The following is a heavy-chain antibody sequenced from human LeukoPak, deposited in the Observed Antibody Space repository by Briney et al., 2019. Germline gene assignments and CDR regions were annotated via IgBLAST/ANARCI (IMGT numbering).Heavy chain of an antibody. V-gene: IGHV3-30*04. CDR1: GFTFSSYA. CDR2: ISYDGSNK. CDR3: ARDLRGLTGYYLDALDI. Sequence: GRSLRLSCAASGFTFSSYAMHWVRQAPGKGLEWVAVISYDGSNKYYADSVKGRFTISRDNSKNTLYLQMNSLRAEDTAVYYCARDLRGLTGYYLDALDIWGQGTMVTVSS. D-gene: IGHD3-9*01. J-gene: IGHJ3*02.